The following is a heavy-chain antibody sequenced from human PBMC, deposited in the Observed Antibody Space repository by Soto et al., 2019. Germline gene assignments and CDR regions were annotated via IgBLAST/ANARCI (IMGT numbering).Heavy chain of an antibody. CDR2: INPSGGST. D-gene: IGHD3-22*01. CDR3: ARDRGYYYDSSGYYDY. Sequence: GASVKVSCKASGYTFTSYYMHWVRQAPGQGLEWMGIINPSGGSTSYAQKFQGRVTMTRDTSTSTVYMELSSLRSEDTAVYYCARDRGYYYDSSGYYDYWGQGTLVTVSS. V-gene: IGHV1-46*01. J-gene: IGHJ4*02. CDR1: GYTFTSYY.